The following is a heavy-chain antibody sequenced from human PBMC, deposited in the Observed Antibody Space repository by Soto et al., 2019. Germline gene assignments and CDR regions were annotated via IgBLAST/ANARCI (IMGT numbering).Heavy chain of an antibody. D-gene: IGHD3-22*01. CDR3: SSVSPSTGADATCYSQDTLFDS. CDR1: GVTFSTSG. J-gene: IGHJ5*01. CDR2: IIPLFGTP. Sequence: QVQLVQSGAEVKKPGSSLKVSCKTSGVTFSTSGISWVRQGPGQGLEWMGGIIPLFGTPKYARKFQGRVSITADDSATTTYLESTRLSSDHTDSAYSSSVSPSTGADATCYSQDTLFDSRGQAPQVVVSS. V-gene: IGHV1-69*03.